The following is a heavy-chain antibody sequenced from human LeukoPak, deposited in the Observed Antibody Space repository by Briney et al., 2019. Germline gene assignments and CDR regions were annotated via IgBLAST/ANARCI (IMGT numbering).Heavy chain of an antibody. J-gene: IGHJ4*02. Sequence: ASVKVSCTASGYTFTGYYIHWVRQAPGQGLEWMGWINPNSGDTNYAQKFQGRVTMTRDTSISTAYMELSRLRSDDTAVYYCARDLSYGRLSVDYWGQGTLVTVSS. D-gene: IGHD5-18*01. CDR3: ARDLSYGRLSVDY. CDR1: GYTFTGYY. CDR2: INPNSGDT. V-gene: IGHV1-2*02.